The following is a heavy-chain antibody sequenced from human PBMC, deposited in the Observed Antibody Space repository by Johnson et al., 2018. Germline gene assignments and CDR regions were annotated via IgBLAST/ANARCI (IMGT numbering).Heavy chain of an antibody. CDR2: IRNRANAYST. V-gene: IGHV3-72*01. CDR3: GRDAVPLMGGHSQFYMDV. D-gene: IGHD2-2*01. CDR1: GFSFSSYS. J-gene: IGHJ6*03. Sequence: EVQLVESGGGLVKPGGSLRLSCEGSGFSFSSYSMNWVRQVPGKGLEWVGRIRNRANAYSTEDAASVKGRFTISRGDSENSLYLQRNSLKTEDTAVYYCGRDAVPLMGGHSQFYMDVWGNGATVTVSS.